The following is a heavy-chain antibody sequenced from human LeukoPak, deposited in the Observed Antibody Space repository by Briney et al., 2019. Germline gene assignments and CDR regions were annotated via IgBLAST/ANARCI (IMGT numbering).Heavy chain of an antibody. CDR1: GYSISSGYY. Sequence: SETLSLTCAVSGYSISSGYYWGWIRQPPGKGLEWIGSIYHSGSTYYNPSLKSRVTISVDTSKNQFSLKLSSVTAADTAVYYCATLIAAAGSGPFDCWGQGTLVTVSS. D-gene: IGHD6-13*01. CDR2: IYHSGST. V-gene: IGHV4-38-2*01. CDR3: ATLIAAAGSGPFDC. J-gene: IGHJ4*02.